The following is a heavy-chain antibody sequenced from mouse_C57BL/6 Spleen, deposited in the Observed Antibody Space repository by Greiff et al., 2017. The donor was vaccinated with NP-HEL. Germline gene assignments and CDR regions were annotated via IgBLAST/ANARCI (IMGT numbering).Heavy chain of an antibody. J-gene: IGHJ4*01. D-gene: IGHD2-10*02. CDR1: GYTFTDYY. V-gene: IGHV1-76*01. Sequence: VQLQQSGAELVRPGASVKLSCKASGYTFTDYYINWVKQRPGQGLEWIARIYPGSGNTYYNEKFKGKATLTAEKSSSTAYMQLSSLTSEDSAVYFCAREYGHYYAMDYWGQGTSVTVSS. CDR3: AREYGHYYAMDY. CDR2: IYPGSGNT.